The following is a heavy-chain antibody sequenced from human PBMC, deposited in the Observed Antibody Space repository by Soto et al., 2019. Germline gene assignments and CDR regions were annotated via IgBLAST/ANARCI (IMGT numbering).Heavy chain of an antibody. CDR1: GGSISSSRCH. D-gene: IGHD3-22*01. CDR3: ARGRHSSSGYSGYYYYYGMDV. V-gene: IGHV4-39*07. J-gene: IGHJ6*02. CDR2: INHSGST. Sequence: SETLSLTCTVSGGSISSSRCHWSWIRQPPGKGLEWIGEINHSGSTNYNPSLKSRVTISVDTSKNQFSLKLSSVTAADTAVYYCARGRHSSSGYSGYYYYYGMDVWGQGTTVTVS.